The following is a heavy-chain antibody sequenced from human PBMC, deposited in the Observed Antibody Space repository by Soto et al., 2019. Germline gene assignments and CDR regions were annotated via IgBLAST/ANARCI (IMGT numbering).Heavy chain of an antibody. V-gene: IGHV4-31*03. CDR2: IYYSGST. CDR1: GGSISSGGYY. D-gene: IGHD5-12*01. CDR3: ARAPPPVEMATINPGWYFDL. J-gene: IGHJ2*01. Sequence: QVQLQESGPGLVKPSQTLSLTCTVSGGSISSGGYYWSWIRQHPGKGLEWIGYIYYSGSTYYNPSLKSRVTISVDTSKNQFSLKLSSVTAADTAVYYCARAPPPVEMATINPGWYFDLWGRGTLVTVSS.